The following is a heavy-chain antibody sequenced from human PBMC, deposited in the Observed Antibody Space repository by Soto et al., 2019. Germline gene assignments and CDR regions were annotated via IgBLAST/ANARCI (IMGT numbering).Heavy chain of an antibody. Sequence: ESGGGVVQPGRSLRLSCAASGFTFSSYGMHWVRQAPGKGLEWVAVISYDGSNKYYADSVKGRFTISRDNSKNTLYLQMNSLRAEDTAVYYCAKGWCSSTSCSNFDYWGQGTLVTVSS. CDR2: ISYDGSNK. CDR1: GFTFSSYG. V-gene: IGHV3-30*18. CDR3: AKGWCSSTSCSNFDY. J-gene: IGHJ4*02. D-gene: IGHD2-2*01.